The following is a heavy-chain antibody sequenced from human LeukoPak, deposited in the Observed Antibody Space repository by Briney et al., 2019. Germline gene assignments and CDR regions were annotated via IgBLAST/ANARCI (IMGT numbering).Heavy chain of an antibody. Sequence: SETLSLTCTVSGGSISSSSYYWGWIRQPPGKGLEWIGSIYYSGSTYYNPSLKSRVTISVDTSKNQFSLKLSSVTAADTAVYYCAREFYCGGDCPRWFDPWGQGTLVTVSS. CDR3: AREFYCGGDCPRWFDP. D-gene: IGHD2-21*02. V-gene: IGHV4-39*02. CDR1: GGSISSSSYY. J-gene: IGHJ5*02. CDR2: IYYSGST.